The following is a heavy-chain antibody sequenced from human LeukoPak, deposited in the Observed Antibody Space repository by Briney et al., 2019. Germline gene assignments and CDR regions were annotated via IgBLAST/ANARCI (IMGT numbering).Heavy chain of an antibody. D-gene: IGHD3-16*01. Sequence: GGSLRLSCAASGFNFSIYSMNWVRQAPGKGLEWLSYISSTSNPIYYADSVNGRFTIFRDHAKNSLYLQMDSLRVDDTAVYYCARGGGANYNMDVWGKGTTVTVSS. CDR2: ISSTSNPI. J-gene: IGHJ6*03. CDR1: GFNFSIYS. CDR3: ARGGGANYNMDV. V-gene: IGHV3-48*01.